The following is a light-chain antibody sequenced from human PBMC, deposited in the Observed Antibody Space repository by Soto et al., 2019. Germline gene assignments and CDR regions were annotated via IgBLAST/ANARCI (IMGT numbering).Light chain of an antibody. CDR2: GAS. V-gene: IGKV3-11*01. CDR1: QSVIVY. CDR3: HQRSNWPPVT. Sequence: EIVLTQSPATLSLSPGERDTLSCRSSQSVIVYLAWYQQKPGQAPRLLIFGASNRATGIPDRFSGSGSGTDGSLTISSLEPEDYAVYFCHQRSNWPPVTFGQGTRLEI. J-gene: IGKJ5*01.